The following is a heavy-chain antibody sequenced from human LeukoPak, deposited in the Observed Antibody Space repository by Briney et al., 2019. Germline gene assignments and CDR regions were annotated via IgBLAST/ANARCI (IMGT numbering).Heavy chain of an antibody. V-gene: IGHV4-61*08. D-gene: IGHD3-3*01. J-gene: IGHJ6*02. CDR3: ARDPGSYDFWSGYFPYGMDV. CDR2: IYYSGST. CDR1: GGSISSGDYY. Sequence: PSETLSLTCTVSGGSISSGDYYWSWIRQPPGKGLEWIGYIYYSGSTNYNPSLKSRVTISVDTSKNQFSLKLSSVTAADTAVYYCARDPGSYDFWSGYFPYGMDVWGQGTTVTVSS.